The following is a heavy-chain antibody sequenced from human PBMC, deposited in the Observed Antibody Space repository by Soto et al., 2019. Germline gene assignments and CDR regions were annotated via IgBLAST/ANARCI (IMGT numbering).Heavy chain of an antibody. Sequence: SETLSLTCTVSGSSISGQYWTWIRQPPGKGMEWIGYIYYTGTTNYNPSLKSRVTISVDTSKNQFSLKLSSVTAADTAVYYCARTGYGSGSYRSHVDVWGKGTTVTVSS. CDR1: GSSISGQY. CDR2: IYYTGTT. D-gene: IGHD3-10*01. CDR3: ARTGYGSGSYRSHVDV. V-gene: IGHV4-59*08. J-gene: IGHJ6*04.